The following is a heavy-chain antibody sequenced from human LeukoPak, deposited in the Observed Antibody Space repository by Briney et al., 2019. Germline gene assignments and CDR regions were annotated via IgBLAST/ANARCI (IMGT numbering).Heavy chain of an antibody. Sequence: GASVKVSCKASGYTFTGYYMHWVRQAPGQGLEWMGWINPNSGGTNYAQKFQGRVTMTRDTSISTAYMELSRLRSDDTAVYYCARDEGYCSSTSCNGTPIQNYYFDYWGQGTLVTVSS. CDR2: INPNSGGT. CDR1: GYTFTGYY. V-gene: IGHV1-2*02. CDR3: ARDEGYCSSTSCNGTPIQNYYFDY. D-gene: IGHD2-2*01. J-gene: IGHJ4*02.